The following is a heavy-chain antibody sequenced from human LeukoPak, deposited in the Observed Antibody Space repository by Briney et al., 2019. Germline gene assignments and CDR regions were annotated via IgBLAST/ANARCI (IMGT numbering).Heavy chain of an antibody. Sequence: ASVKVSCKASGYTFTSYGISWVRQAPGQGLEWMGWISAYNGNTNYAQKLQGRVTMTTDTSTSTAYMELRSLRSDDTAVYYCARELLWLGEPTGNFDYWGQGTLVTVSS. J-gene: IGHJ4*02. CDR1: GYTFTSYG. CDR2: ISAYNGNT. V-gene: IGHV1-18*01. CDR3: ARELLWLGEPTGNFDY. D-gene: IGHD3-10*01.